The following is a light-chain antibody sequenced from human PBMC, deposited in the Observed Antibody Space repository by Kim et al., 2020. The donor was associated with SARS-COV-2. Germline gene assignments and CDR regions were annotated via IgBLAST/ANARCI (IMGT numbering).Light chain of an antibody. CDR1: QSVSSY. CDR2: DAS. Sequence: PGERATLSCRASQSVSSYLAWYQQKPGQAPRLLIYDASNRATGIPARFSGSGSGTDFTLTISSLEPEDFAVYYCQQRSNWPPTNTFGQGTKLEI. V-gene: IGKV3-11*01. CDR3: QQRSNWPPTNT. J-gene: IGKJ2*01.